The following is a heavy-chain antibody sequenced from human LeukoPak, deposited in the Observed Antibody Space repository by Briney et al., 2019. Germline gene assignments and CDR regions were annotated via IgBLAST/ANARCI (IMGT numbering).Heavy chain of an antibody. D-gene: IGHD4-17*01. CDR3: ARGLWYGE. V-gene: IGHV1-8*02. Sequence: ASVKVSCKASGYTFTGYYMHWVRQAPGQGLEWMGWMNPNSGNAGYAQKFQGRVTMTRNTSISTAYMELSSLRSEDTAVYYCARGLWYGEWGQGTLVTVSS. CDR1: GYTFTGYY. J-gene: IGHJ4*02. CDR2: MNPNSGNA.